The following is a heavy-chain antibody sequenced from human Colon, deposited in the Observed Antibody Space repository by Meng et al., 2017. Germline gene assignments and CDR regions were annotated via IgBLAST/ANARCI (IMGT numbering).Heavy chain of an antibody. CDR1: VGSISSDY. CDR3: ARAPAVTRYFEN. V-gene: IGHV4-59*13. D-gene: IGHD4-17*01. CDR2: IYYSGTT. Sequence: QGQLQARGPGLVQPSKTLSLTWSVSVGSISSDYWSWIRQSPGGGLEWIGHIYYSGTTNYNPSLKSRVTISVDPSKNQFSLKLRPVTSADTAIYYCARAPAVTRYFENWGQGTLVTVSS. J-gene: IGHJ4*02.